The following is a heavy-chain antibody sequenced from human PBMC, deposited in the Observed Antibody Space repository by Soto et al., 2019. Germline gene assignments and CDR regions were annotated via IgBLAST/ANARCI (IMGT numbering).Heavy chain of an antibody. V-gene: IGHV1-46*03. D-gene: IGHD5-12*01. CDR2: INPNGGST. Sequence: QVQLVQSGAEVKKPGASVKISCEASGYSFTSQYVHWVRQAPGQGLEWMGIINPNGGSTTYAQKFQGRVTMPRDTSTSTVYMELSTLTSEDTAVYYCARDQWLRPGGGTEPLDIWGQGTMVTVAS. J-gene: IGHJ3*02. CDR3: ARDQWLRPGGGTEPLDI. CDR1: GYSFTSQY.